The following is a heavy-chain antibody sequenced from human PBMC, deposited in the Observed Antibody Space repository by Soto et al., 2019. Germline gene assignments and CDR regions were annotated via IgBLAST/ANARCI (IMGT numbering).Heavy chain of an antibody. CDR3: ARLVRSLHFDS. CDR2: VYFDGRT. D-gene: IGHD2-8*02. J-gene: IGHJ4*02. V-gene: IGHV4-61*01. Sequence: SETLSLTCTVFSGSVTSGSYYWSWIRQPPGKALEWIGYVYFDGRTNYNPSLKSRVTISLDSSKNQFSLEVNSLTAADTAVYYCARLVRSLHFDSWGQGTLVTVSS. CDR1: SGSVTSGSYY.